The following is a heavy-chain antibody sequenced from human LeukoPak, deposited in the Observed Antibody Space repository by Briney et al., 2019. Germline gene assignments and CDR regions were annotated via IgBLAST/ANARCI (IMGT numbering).Heavy chain of an antibody. CDR3: ARESYNSGSYYNDY. CDR2: IIPIFGTA. CDR1: GGTFSSYA. J-gene: IGHJ4*02. V-gene: IGHV1-69*05. Sequence: SVKVSCKASGGTFSSYAISWVRQAPGQGLEYMAGIIPIFGTANYAQKLQGRVTMTTDTSTSTAYMELRSLRSDDTALYYCARESYNSGSYYNDYWGQGTLVTVSS. D-gene: IGHD3-10*01.